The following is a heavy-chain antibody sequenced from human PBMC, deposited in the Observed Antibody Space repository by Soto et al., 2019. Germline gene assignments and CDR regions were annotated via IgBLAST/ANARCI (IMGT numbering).Heavy chain of an antibody. J-gene: IGHJ4*02. CDR1: GFTFNTYS. CDR3: ARDRGCSGGICYRDLGY. Sequence: EVQLVESGGGLVQPGVSLRLSCAASGFTFNTYSMSWVRQAPGKGLEWVSYISSTSDTIYYADSVKGRFTISRGNAKNSLYLHMNSLSAEDTAVYYCARDRGCSGGICYRDLGYWGQGTLVTVSS. CDR2: ISSTSDTI. D-gene: IGHD2-15*01. V-gene: IGHV3-48*01.